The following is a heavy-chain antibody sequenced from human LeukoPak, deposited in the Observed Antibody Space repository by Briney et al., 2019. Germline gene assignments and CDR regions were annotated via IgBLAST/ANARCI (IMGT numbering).Heavy chain of an antibody. CDR1: RFTFSRYG. CDR3: AKEYCSSTSCYGGLDYYYYMDV. J-gene: IGHJ6*03. V-gene: IGHV3-30*02. Sequence: PGGSLRLSCAASRFTFSRYGMHWVRQAPGKGLEWVAFIRYDGSNKYYADSVKGRFTISRDNSKNTLYLQMNSLRAEDTAVYYCAKEYCSSTSCYGGLDYYYYMDVWGKGTTVTISS. CDR2: IRYDGSNK. D-gene: IGHD2-2*01.